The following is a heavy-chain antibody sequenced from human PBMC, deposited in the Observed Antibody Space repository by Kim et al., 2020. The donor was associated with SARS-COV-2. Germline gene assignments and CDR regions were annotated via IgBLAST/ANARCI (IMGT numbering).Heavy chain of an antibody. CDR1: GGSISSYY. J-gene: IGHJ4*02. CDR3: ARYLGRGWRQEAHFDY. V-gene: IGHV4-59*01. Sequence: SETLSLTCTVSGGSISSYYWSWIRQPPGKGLEWIGYIYYSGSTNYNPSLKSRVTISVDTSKNQFSLKLSSVTAADTAVYYCARYLGRGWRQEAHFDYWGQGTLVTVSS. CDR2: IYYSGST. D-gene: IGHD3-10*01.